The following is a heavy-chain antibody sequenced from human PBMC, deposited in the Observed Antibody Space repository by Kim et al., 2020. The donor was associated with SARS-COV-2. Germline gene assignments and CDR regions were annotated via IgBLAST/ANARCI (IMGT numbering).Heavy chain of an antibody. CDR1: GGSISSGSYY. V-gene: IGHV4-61*02. CDR3: ARDLMVRDPNWFDP. CDR2: IYTSGST. D-gene: IGHD3-10*01. Sequence: SETLSLTCTVSGGSISSGSYYWSWIRQPAGKGLEWIGRIYTSGSTNYNPSLKSRVTISVDTSKNQFSLKLSSVTAADTAVYYCARDLMVRDPNWFDPWGQGTLVTVSS. J-gene: IGHJ5*02.